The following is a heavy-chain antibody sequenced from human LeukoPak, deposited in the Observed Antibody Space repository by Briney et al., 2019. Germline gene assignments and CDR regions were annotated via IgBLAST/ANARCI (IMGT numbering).Heavy chain of an antibody. CDR2: ISGSGGST. CDR3: ASSIVGATGDY. D-gene: IGHD1-26*01. Sequence: PGGSLRLSCAASGFTFSSYAMSWVRQAPGKGLEWVSAISGSGGSTYYADSVKGRFTISRDNAKNSLYLQMNSLRAEDTAVYYCASSIVGATGDYWGQGTLVTVSS. J-gene: IGHJ4*02. CDR1: GFTFSSYA. V-gene: IGHV3-23*01.